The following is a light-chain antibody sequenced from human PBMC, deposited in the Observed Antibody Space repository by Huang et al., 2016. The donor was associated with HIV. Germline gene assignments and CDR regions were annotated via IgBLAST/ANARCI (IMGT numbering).Light chain of an antibody. CDR2: GAS. Sequence: EIVMTQSPGILSVSPGERVTLSCRANQGLYRNLAWYQHKPGQAPRVLIYGASTRATGIPARFSGSGSGTEFTLTISSLDSEDAAVYYCQQYNDWPLTFGGGTTVEI. J-gene: IGKJ4*01. CDR3: QQYNDWPLT. V-gene: IGKV3-15*01. CDR1: QGLYRN.